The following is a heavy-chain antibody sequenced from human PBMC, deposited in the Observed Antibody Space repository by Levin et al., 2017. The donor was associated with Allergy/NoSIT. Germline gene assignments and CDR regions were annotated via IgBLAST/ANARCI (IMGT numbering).Heavy chain of an antibody. V-gene: IGHV3-23*01. J-gene: IGHJ4*02. CDR2: ISGNGGSP. CDR3: AKDPPSITLFGVIIIAGLFDF. Sequence: GESLKISCAASGFTFSSYAMSWVRQAPGQGLEWVSAISGNGGSPYYADSVKGRFTISRDNSNNTLYLQMNSLRAEDTAVYYCAKDPPSITLFGVIIIAGLFDFWGQGTLVAVSS. CDR1: GFTFSSYA. D-gene: IGHD3-3*01.